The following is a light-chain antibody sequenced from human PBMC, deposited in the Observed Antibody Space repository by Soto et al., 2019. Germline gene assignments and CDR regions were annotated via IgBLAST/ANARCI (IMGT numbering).Light chain of an antibody. J-gene: IGKJ5*01. CDR2: GAS. V-gene: IGKV3-11*01. Sequence: EIVMTKSPATLSVSKSERATLSCRASQIVSSNLAWYQQKPGQAPRLLIYGASNRATGIPARFSGSGSGTYFTLTIISLEPEYFAVYYCPLRTNRLITFAQGTRLEIK. CDR3: PLRTNRLIT. CDR1: QIVSSN.